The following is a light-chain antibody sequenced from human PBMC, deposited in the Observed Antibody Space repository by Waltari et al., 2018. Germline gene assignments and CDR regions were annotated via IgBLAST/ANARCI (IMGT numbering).Light chain of an antibody. V-gene: IGLV2-14*01. J-gene: IGLJ2*01. CDR2: DVS. Sequence: QSALTQPASVSGSPGQSIPISCPGTRSDVGGFNYVPWYQQHPGKAPKLMIYDVSNRPSGVSNRFSGSKSGNTASLTISGLQAEDEADYYCSSYTSSSTVVFGGGTKLTVL. CDR1: RSDVGGFNY. CDR3: SSYTSSSTVV.